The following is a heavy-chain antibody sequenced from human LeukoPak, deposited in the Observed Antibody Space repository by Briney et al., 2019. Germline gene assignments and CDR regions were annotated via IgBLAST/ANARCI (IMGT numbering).Heavy chain of an antibody. CDR2: ICSSSSYM. V-gene: IGHV3-21*01. J-gene: IGHJ4*02. CDR3: ARAPYDIVTGYSGYFDY. CDR1: WITLSSYN. D-gene: IGHD3-9*01. Sequence: WGALRLSCAAPWITLSSYNMNWVRPAPGEGVGGGFSICSSSSYMYYADSVKGRFTISRDNAKNSLYLQMDSLRAEDTAVYYCARAPYDIVTGYSGYFDYWGQGTLVTVSS.